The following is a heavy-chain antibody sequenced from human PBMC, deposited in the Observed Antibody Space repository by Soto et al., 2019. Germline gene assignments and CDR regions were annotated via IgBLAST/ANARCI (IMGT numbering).Heavy chain of an antibody. CDR3: AKDVWLLRYFDWSYFDY. Sequence: GGSLRLSCAASGFTFSSYAMSWVRQAPGKGLEWVSAISGSGGSTYYADSVKGRFTISRDNSKNTLYLQMNSLRAEDTAVYYCAKDVWLLRYFDWSYFDYWGQGTLVTVSS. J-gene: IGHJ4*02. CDR2: ISGSGGST. V-gene: IGHV3-23*01. D-gene: IGHD3-9*01. CDR1: GFTFSSYA.